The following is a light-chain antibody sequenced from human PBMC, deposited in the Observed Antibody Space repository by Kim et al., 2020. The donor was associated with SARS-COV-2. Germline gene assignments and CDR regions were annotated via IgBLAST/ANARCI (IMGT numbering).Light chain of an antibody. Sequence: SSELTQDPAVSVALGQTVRITCQGDGLRSYYASWYQQKPGQAPVLVIYGKNNRPSGIPDRFSGSSSGNTASLTITGAQAEDEADYYCNSRDSSGNHHVVFGGGTQLTVL. J-gene: IGLJ2*01. V-gene: IGLV3-19*01. CDR2: GKN. CDR3: NSRDSSGNHHVV. CDR1: GLRSYY.